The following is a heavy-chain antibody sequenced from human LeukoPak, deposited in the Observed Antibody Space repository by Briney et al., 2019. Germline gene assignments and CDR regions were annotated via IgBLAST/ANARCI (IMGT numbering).Heavy chain of an antibody. V-gene: IGHV3-23*01. D-gene: IGHD3-10*01. Sequence: GGSLRLSCAASGFTFSSYAMSWVRQAPGKGLEWVSSIGGSGGSTYYADSVKGRSTISRDTSKNTLYLQMNSLRAEDTAVYYCAKYRGFGDSYDSWGQGTLVTVSS. J-gene: IGHJ4*02. CDR2: IGGSGGST. CDR3: AKYRGFGDSYDS. CDR1: GFTFSSYA.